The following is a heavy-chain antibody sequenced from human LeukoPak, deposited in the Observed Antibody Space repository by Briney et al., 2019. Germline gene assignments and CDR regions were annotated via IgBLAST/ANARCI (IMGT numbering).Heavy chain of an antibody. CDR3: ARARGGGYVYYYMDV. CDR1: GYTFTSYG. J-gene: IGHJ6*03. Sequence: ASVKVSCKASGYTFTSYGISWVRQAPGQGLEWMGWISAYNGNTNYAQKLQGRVTMTTDTSTSTAYLGLRSLRSDDTAVYYCARARGGGYVYYYMDVWGKGTTVTVSS. CDR2: ISAYNGNT. V-gene: IGHV1-18*01. D-gene: IGHD3-22*01.